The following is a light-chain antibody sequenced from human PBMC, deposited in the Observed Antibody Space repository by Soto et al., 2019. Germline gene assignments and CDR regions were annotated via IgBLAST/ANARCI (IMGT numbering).Light chain of an antibody. J-gene: IGKJ1*01. CDR1: QSVIIGH. CDR2: GAS. Sequence: DIVLTQSPGTLSLSPGERASLSCRAIQSVIIGHLAWYQQKPGQAPRLLIYGASSRATGIPDRFSGSGSGTDFTLTISRLEPEDFAVYYCQQYGSSPTWTFGQGTKVDIK. CDR3: QQYGSSPTWT. V-gene: IGKV3-20*01.